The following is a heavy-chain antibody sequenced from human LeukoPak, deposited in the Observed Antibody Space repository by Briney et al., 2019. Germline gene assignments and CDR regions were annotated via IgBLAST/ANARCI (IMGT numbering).Heavy chain of an antibody. V-gene: IGHV3-23*01. CDR2: ISDTDSSS. Sequence: GGSLRLSCAASGFTFSSYAMVWVRQAPGKGLEWVSTISDTDSSSYYADSVKGRFTISSDNSKNTLYLQMNSLRAEDTAVYYCATERSNSLNYWGQGTLVTVSS. CDR3: ATERSNSLNY. J-gene: IGHJ4*02. CDR1: GFTFSSYA. D-gene: IGHD6-6*01.